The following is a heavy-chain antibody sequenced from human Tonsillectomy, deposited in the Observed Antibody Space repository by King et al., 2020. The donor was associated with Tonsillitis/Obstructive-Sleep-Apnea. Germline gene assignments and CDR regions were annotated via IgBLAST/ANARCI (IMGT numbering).Heavy chain of an antibody. V-gene: IGHV3-43*02. CDR1: GFTFDDYA. Sequence: VQLVESGGGVVQPGGSLRLSCAASGFTFDDYAMHWVRQAPGKGLEWVSLISGDGGSTYYADSVKGRFTISRDNSKNSLYLQMNSLRTKDTALYYCAKDGSSGWYGYYYYYYLDVWGKGTTVTVSS. D-gene: IGHD6-19*01. J-gene: IGHJ6*03. CDR2: ISGDGGST. CDR3: AKDGSSGWYGYYYYYYLDV.